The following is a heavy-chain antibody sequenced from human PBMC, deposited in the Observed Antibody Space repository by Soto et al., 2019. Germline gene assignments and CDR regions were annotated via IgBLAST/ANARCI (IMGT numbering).Heavy chain of an antibody. Sequence: QVQLVQSGVRGRKPGASWKSSCKASGSTFTSIVINGVGQAPGQGLEWMGWMNPNSGNTGYAQKFQGRVTMTRNTSISTAYMELSSLRSEDTAVYYCARERTGTTSMDVWGQGTTVTVSS. CDR1: GSTFTSIV. CDR2: MNPNSGNT. J-gene: IGHJ6*02. D-gene: IGHD1-1*01. CDR3: ARERTGTTSMDV. V-gene: IGHV1-8*01.